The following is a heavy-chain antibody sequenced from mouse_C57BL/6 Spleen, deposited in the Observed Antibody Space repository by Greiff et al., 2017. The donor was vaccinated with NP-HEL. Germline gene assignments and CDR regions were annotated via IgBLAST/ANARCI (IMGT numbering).Heavy chain of an antibody. CDR3: AREADSSGYPAWFAY. D-gene: IGHD3-2*02. CDR2: IYPNNGGN. CDR1: GYTFTDYC. V-gene: IGHV1-34*01. Sequence: VQLQQSGPELVKPGASVKMSCKASGYTFTDYCMHWVKQSHGKSLEWIGYIYPNNGGNGYNQKFKGKATLTVDKSSSTAYMELRSLTSEDSAVYYCAREADSSGYPAWFAYWGQGTLVTVSA. J-gene: IGHJ3*01.